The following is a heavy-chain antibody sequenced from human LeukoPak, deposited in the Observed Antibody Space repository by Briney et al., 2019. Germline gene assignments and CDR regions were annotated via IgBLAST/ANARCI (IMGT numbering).Heavy chain of an antibody. CDR3: ARELRYFDWLLDY. D-gene: IGHD3-9*01. V-gene: IGHV1-69*04. CDR1: GGTFSSYA. Sequence: SVKVSCKVSGGTFSSYAISWVRQAPGQGLEWMGRIISILGIANYAQKFQGRVTITADKSTSTAYMELSSLRSEDTAVYYCARELRYFDWLLDYWGQGTLVTVSS. J-gene: IGHJ4*02. CDR2: IISILGIA.